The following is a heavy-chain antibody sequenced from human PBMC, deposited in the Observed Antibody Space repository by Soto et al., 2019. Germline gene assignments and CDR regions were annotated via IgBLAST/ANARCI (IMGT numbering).Heavy chain of an antibody. D-gene: IGHD2-2*01. J-gene: IGHJ4*02. CDR2: ISWNSGSI. Sequence: PGGSLRLSCAASGFTFDDYAMHWVRQAPGKGLEWVSGISWNSGSIGYADSVKGRFTISRDNAKNSLYLQMNSLRVEDTAVYYCARDLSADVVVPAALSYWGQGTLVTVPQ. CDR1: GFTFDDYA. V-gene: IGHV3-9*01. CDR3: ARDLSADVVVPAALSY.